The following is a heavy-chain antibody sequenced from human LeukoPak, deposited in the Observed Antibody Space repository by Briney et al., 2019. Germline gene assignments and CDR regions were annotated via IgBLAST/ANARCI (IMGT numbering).Heavy chain of an antibody. Sequence: PSETLSLSCSVSHGSMSPNYWSWIRQPPGKGLEWISSISYSGTINSNPSLKSRVTMSIDTSKNQFSLNLTSVTAAETAVYYCARVGYSENYLRDWGQGTLVTVSS. D-gene: IGHD1-26*01. CDR3: ARVGYSENYLRD. CDR2: ISYSGTI. V-gene: IGHV4-59*08. CDR1: HGSMSPNY. J-gene: IGHJ4*02.